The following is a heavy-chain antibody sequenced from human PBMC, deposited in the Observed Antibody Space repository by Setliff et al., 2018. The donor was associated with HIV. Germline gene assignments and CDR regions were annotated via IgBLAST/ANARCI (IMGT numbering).Heavy chain of an antibody. Sequence: GGSLRLSCAASGFTFTDYTMNWVRQAPGKGLEWVSSITSGSTHVNYADSVKGRFSISRDNVKNSLYLQMNSLRAEDTAVYYCARDRYSGSSTDYWGQGTLVTVSS. CDR3: ARDRYSGSSTDY. CDR2: ITSGSTHV. J-gene: IGHJ4*02. V-gene: IGHV3-21*01. D-gene: IGHD1-26*01. CDR1: GFTFTDYT.